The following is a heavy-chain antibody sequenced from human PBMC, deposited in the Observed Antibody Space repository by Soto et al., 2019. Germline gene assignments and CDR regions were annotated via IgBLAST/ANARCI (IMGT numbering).Heavy chain of an antibody. CDR1: GYTFTSYG. Sequence: QVQLVQSGAEVRKPGASVMVSCKASGYTFTSYGIHWVRQAPGQRLEWMGWINAGNGDTKYSQKFQDRVTITRDTSASTAYMEPSSLRSDDTAIYYCARSPLSLYSADFWWGLGTLVTVSS. V-gene: IGHV1-3*01. D-gene: IGHD6-13*01. J-gene: IGHJ4*02. CDR3: ARSPLSLYSADFW. CDR2: INAGNGDT.